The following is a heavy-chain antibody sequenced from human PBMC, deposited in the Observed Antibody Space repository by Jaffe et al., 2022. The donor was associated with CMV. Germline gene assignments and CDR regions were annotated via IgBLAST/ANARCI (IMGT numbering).Heavy chain of an antibody. D-gene: IGHD3-9*01. V-gene: IGHV4-4*07. J-gene: IGHJ3*02. Sequence: QVQLQESGPGLVKPSETLSLTCTVSGGSISSYYWSWIRQPAGKGLEWIGRIYTSGSTNYNPSLKSRVTMSVDTSKNQFSLKLSSVTAADTAVYYCARSGLADILTGYFDAFDIWGQGTMVTVSS. CDR3: ARSGLADILTGYFDAFDI. CDR1: GGSISSYY. CDR2: IYTSGST.